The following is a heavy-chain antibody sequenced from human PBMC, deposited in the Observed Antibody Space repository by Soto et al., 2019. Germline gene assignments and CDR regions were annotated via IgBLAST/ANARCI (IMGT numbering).Heavy chain of an antibody. D-gene: IGHD4-17*01. V-gene: IGHV4-59*08. J-gene: IGHJ4*02. Sequence: SETLSLTCTVSGGSISSYYWSWIRQPPGKGLEWIGYIYYSENTYYNPSLKSRVTISVDTSKNQFSLRLTSVTAADTAVYYCATHPPYGPLDHWGQGTLVTVSS. CDR2: IYYSENT. CDR3: ATHPPYGPLDH. CDR1: GGSISSYY.